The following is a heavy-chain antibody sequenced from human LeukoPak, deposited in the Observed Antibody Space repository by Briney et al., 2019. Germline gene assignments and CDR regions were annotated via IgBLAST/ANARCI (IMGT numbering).Heavy chain of an antibody. CDR3: ARSDYYDSSGYAGDY. CDR2: INPNSGGT. Sequence: ASVKVSCKASGYTFTGYYMHWVRRAPGQGLEWMGWINPNSGGTNYAQKFQGRVTMTRDTSISTAYMELSRLRSDDTAVYYCARSDYYDSSGYAGDYWGQGTLVTVSS. CDR1: GYTFTGYY. J-gene: IGHJ4*02. D-gene: IGHD3-22*01. V-gene: IGHV1-2*02.